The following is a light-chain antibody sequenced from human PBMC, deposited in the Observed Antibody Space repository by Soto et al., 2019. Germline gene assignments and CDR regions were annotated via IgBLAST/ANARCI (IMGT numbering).Light chain of an antibody. CDR1: QDISSY. CDR2: GAS. Sequence: IQLTQSPSTLSASVGDRVTVTCRSSQDISSYLAWYQQKPGKAPKVVIYGASTLQSGVPPRFGGSGSGTSFTLTSNIQYPDFVVYYCKRYVHWHPWTFGKGTKVDI. J-gene: IGKJ1*01. V-gene: IGKV1-9*01. CDR3: KRYVHWHPWT.